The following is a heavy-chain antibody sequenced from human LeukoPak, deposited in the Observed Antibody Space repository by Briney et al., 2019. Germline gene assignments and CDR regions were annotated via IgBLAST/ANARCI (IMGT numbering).Heavy chain of an antibody. D-gene: IGHD5-18*01. V-gene: IGHV1-18*04. CDR2: ISAYNGNT. J-gene: IGHJ4*02. CDR3: AREKRGYSYGYLDY. CDR1: GYTFTSYG. Sequence: ASVKVSCKASGYTFTSYGISWVRQAPGQGLEWMGWISAYNGNTNYAQKLQGRATMTTDTSTSTAYMELRSLRSDDTAVYYCAREKRGYSYGYLDYWGQGTLVTVSS.